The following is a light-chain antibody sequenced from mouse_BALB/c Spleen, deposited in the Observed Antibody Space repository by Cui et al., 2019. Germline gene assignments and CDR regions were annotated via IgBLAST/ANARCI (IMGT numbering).Light chain of an antibody. CDR2: STS. CDR3: HQWSSYPWT. CDR1: SSVSY. J-gene: IGKJ1*01. V-gene: IGKV4-80*01. Sequence: HIVLTQSPAIMSASLGEEMTLPCSASSSVSYMHWYQQKSGTSPKLLIYSTSNLASGIPSRFSGSGSGTFYSLTISSVEAEDAADYYCHQWSSYPWTFGGGTKLEIK.